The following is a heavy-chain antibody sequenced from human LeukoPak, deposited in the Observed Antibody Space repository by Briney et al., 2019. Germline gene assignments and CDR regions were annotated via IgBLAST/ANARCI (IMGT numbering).Heavy chain of an antibody. CDR2: IIPILGIA. Sequence: ASVKVSCKASGYTFTSYGISWVRQAPGQGLEWMGRIIPILGIANYAQKFQGRVTITADKSTSTAYMELSSLRSEDTAVYYCARDAPHYGGNSGFDYWGQGTLVTVSS. J-gene: IGHJ4*02. V-gene: IGHV1-69*04. CDR3: ARDAPHYGGNSGFDY. CDR1: GYTFTSYG. D-gene: IGHD4-23*01.